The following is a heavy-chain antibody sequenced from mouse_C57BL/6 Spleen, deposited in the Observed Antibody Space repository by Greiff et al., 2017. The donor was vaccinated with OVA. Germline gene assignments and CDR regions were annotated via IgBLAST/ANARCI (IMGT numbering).Heavy chain of an antibody. Sequence: QVQLQQPGAELVRTGSSVKLSCKASGYTFTSYWMHWVKQRPIQGLEWIGNIDPSDSETHYNQKFKDKATLTVDKSSSTAYMQLSSLTSEDSAVYYCARSDYDFDYYAMDYWGQGTSVTVSS. V-gene: IGHV1-52*01. CDR1: GYTFTSYW. D-gene: IGHD2-4*01. CDR3: ARSDYDFDYYAMDY. CDR2: IDPSDSET. J-gene: IGHJ4*01.